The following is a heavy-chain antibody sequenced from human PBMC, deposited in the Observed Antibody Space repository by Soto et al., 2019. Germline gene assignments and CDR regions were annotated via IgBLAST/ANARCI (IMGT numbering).Heavy chain of an antibody. V-gene: IGHV5-51*01. CDR2: IYPGDSDT. D-gene: IGHD5-18*01. CDR1: GYSFTSYW. J-gene: IGHJ6*02. CDR3: ARQEGYSYGHYYYYYGMDV. Sequence: GESLKISCKGSGYSFTSYWIGWVRQMPGKGLEWMGIIYPGDSDTRYSPSFQGQVTISADKSISTAYLQWSSLKASDTAMYYCARQEGYSYGHYYYYYGMDVWGQGTTVTVSS.